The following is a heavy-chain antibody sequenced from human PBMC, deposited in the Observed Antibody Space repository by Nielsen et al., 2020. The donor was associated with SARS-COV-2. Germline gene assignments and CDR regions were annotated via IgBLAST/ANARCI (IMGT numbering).Heavy chain of an antibody. CDR2: IYYSGST. CDR3: ARVGAIRLGVLDY. D-gene: IGHD1-26*01. CDR1: GGSISSYY. J-gene: IGHJ4*02. Sequence: SETLSLTCTVSGGSISSYYWSWIWQPPGKGLEWIGYIYYSGSTNYNPSLKSRVTISVDTSKNQFSLKLSSVTAADTAVYYCARVGAIRLGVLDYWGQGTLVTVSS. V-gene: IGHV4-59*01.